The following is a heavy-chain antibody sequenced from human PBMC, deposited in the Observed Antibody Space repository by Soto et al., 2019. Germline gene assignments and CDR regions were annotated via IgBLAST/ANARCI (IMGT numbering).Heavy chain of an antibody. Sequence: KTSENLSLSCTVSGGSISSYYWSWIRQPPGKGLEWIGYIYYSGSTNYNPSLKSRVTISVDTSKNQFSLKLSSVTAADTAVYYCARPEHSKGVFSGGSCPKTYFVYWGQRTPVTVYS. J-gene: IGHJ4*02. CDR2: IYYSGST. CDR1: GGSISSYY. V-gene: IGHV4-59*08. CDR3: ARPEHSKGVFSGGSCPKTYFVY. D-gene: IGHD2-15*01.